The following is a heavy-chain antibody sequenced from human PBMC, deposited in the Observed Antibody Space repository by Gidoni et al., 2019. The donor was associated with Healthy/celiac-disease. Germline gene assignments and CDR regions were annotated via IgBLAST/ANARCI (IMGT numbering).Heavy chain of an antibody. J-gene: IGHJ4*02. Sequence: QVQLVQSGAEVKKPGSSVKVSCKASGGTFSRYAISWVRQAPGQGLEWMGGIIPIFGTANYAQKFQGRVTITADESTSTAYMELSSLRSEDTAVYYCARDRGYGDYGPPYFDYWGQGTLVTVSS. D-gene: IGHD4-17*01. CDR3: ARDRGYGDYGPPYFDY. CDR1: GGTFSRYA. V-gene: IGHV1-69*01. CDR2: IIPIFGTA.